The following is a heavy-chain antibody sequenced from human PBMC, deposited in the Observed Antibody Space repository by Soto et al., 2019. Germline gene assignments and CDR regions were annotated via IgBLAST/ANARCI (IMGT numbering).Heavy chain of an antibody. V-gene: IGHV3-30*18. D-gene: IGHD6-13*01. CDR2: ISYDGSNK. CDR3: AKPYSSKYYMDV. J-gene: IGHJ6*03. CDR1: GFTFSSYG. Sequence: GGSLRLSCAASGFTFSSYGMHWVRQAPGKGLEWVAVISYDGSNKYYADSVKGRFTISRDNSKNTLYLQMNSLRAEDTAVYYCAKPYSSKYYMDVWGKGTTVTVSS.